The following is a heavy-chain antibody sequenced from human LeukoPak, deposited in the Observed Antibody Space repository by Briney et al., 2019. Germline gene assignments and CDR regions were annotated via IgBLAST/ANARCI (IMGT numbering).Heavy chain of an antibody. D-gene: IGHD1-1*01. V-gene: IGHV3-23*01. CDR3: VKSAMRYNWNDVTLDS. CDR1: GFPFSTYA. J-gene: IGHJ4*02. CDR2: ITGSGGTT. Sequence: GGSLRLSCEASGFPFSTYAMHRVRQAPGKGLEYVSFITGSGGTTHYGASVRGRFTISRDNSKNTLYLQMNSLRAEDTAVYYCVKSAMRYNWNDVTLDSWGQGTLVTVSS.